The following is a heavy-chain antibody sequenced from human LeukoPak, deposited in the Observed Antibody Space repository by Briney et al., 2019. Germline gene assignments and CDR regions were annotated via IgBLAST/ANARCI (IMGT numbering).Heavy chain of an antibody. CDR1: GFSISGYW. V-gene: IGHV3-74*01. CDR3: ARDGASIDDQYYGLDV. D-gene: IGHD1-1*01. J-gene: IGHJ6*02. CDR2: IRSEGSPT. Sequence: GGSLRLSCTASGFSISGYWVHWVRQAPGKGLVWVSRIRSEGSPTDYADSVKGRFTISRDNAKNSLYLQMNSLRAEDTAVYYCARDGASIDDQYYGLDVWGQGTTVTVSS.